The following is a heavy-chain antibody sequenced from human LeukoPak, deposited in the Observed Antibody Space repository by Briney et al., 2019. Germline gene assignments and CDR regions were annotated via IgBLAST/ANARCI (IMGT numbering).Heavy chain of an antibody. CDR1: GFTFSSYW. J-gene: IGHJ4*02. V-gene: IGHV3-7*01. D-gene: IGHD6-6*01. CDR3: ARDHRKGSSSNTFDY. Sequence: GGSLRLSCAASGFTFSSYWMSWVRQAPGKGLEWVANIKQDGSEKYYVDSVKGRFTISRDNAKNSLYLQMNSLRAEDTAVYYCARDHRKGSSSNTFDYWGQGTLVTVSS. CDR2: IKQDGSEK.